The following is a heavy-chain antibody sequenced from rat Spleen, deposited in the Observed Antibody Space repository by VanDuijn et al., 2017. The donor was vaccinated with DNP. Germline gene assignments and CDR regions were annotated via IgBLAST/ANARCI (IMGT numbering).Heavy chain of an antibody. CDR1: GFSFSDYD. CDR3: ARGDYRDSYAPNWFAY. Sequence: EVQLVESGGGLVQPGRSLKLSCAASGFSFSDYDMAWVRQAPTKGLEWVACMSPTTRSSYYRDSVRGRFTVSRDDTTSTLYLQMNSLRSEDTATYYCARGDYRDSYAPNWFAYWGQGTLVTVSS. V-gene: IGHV5-25*01. D-gene: IGHD1-12*01. J-gene: IGHJ3*01. CDR2: MSPTTRSS.